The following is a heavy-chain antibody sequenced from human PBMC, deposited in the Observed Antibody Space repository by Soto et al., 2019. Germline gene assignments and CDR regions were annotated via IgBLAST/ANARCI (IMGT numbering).Heavy chain of an antibody. V-gene: IGHV3-48*03. J-gene: IGHJ6*02. CDR1: GFTFSSYE. CDR3: ARGGGSYYYYYGMDV. CDR2: ISSSGSTI. D-gene: IGHD2-15*01. Sequence: GGSLRLSCAASGFTFSSYEMNWVRQAPGKGLEWVSYISSSGSTIYYADSVKGRFTISRDNAKNSLYLQMNSLRAEDTAVYYCARGGGSYYYYYGMDVWGQGTTVTVSS.